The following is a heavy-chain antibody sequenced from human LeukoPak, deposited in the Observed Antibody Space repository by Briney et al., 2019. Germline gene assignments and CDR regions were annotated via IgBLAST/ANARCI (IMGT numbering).Heavy chain of an antibody. V-gene: IGHV3-74*01. D-gene: IGHD2-8*01. CDR3: ARGVYGPLFDP. CDR2: INSDGSNT. J-gene: IGHJ5*02. Sequence: QPGGSLRLSCAASGFTFSSYWMEWVRQAPGKGLVWVSRINSDGSNTTYADSVKGRFTISRDNGKNTLYLQMNSLRAEDTAVYYCARGVYGPLFDPWGRGTLVTVSS. CDR1: GFTFSSYW.